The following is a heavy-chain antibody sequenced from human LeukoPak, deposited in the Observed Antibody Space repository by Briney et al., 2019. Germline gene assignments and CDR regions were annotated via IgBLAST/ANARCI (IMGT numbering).Heavy chain of an antibody. J-gene: IGHJ3*02. D-gene: IGHD3-9*01. CDR1: GYTFTSYG. CDR3: ARDPEDGYDILTGYYNDAFDI. V-gene: IGHV1-18*01. Sequence: ASVKVSCKASGYTFTSYGISWVRQAPGQGLEWMGWISAYNGNTNYAQKLQGRVTMTTDTSTSTAYMELRSLRSDDTAVYYCARDPEDGYDILTGYYNDAFDIWGQGTMVTVSS. CDR2: ISAYNGNT.